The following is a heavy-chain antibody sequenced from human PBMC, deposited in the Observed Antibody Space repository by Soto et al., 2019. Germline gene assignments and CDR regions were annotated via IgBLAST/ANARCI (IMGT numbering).Heavy chain of an antibody. D-gene: IGHD5-12*01. CDR1: GGSFSGYY. CDR2: INHSGST. CDR3: ARGVVAVINWFDP. J-gene: IGHJ5*02. V-gene: IGHV4-34*01. Sequence: QVQLQQWGAGLLKPSETLSLTCAVYGGSFSGYYWSWIRQPPVKGLEWIGAINHSGSTNYNPSLNTRVTISVDTSKNQLSLKLSSVTAADSSVYYCARGVVAVINWFDPWGQGTLVTVSS.